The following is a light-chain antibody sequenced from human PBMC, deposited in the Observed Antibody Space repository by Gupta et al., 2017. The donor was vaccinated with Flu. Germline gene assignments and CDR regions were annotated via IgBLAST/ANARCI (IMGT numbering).Light chain of an antibody. CDR2: DAS. CDR1: QSIRSS. V-gene: IGKV3-11*01. J-gene: IGKJ4*01. CDR3: QQRSNWLT. Sequence: PGERATLSCRASQSIRSSLAWYQQNPGQAPRLLIYDASTRATGIPARFSGSVSGTDFTLTISSLESEDFAVYYFQQRSNWLTFGGGTKVEIK.